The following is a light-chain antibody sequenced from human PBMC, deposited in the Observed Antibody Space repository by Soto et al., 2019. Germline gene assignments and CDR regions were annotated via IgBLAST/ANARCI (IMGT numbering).Light chain of an antibody. CDR3: QQYNSWPQT. CDR1: QSISSK. CDR2: GAS. Sequence: EIVMTQSPATLSLSPGESATLSCRASQSISSKLAWYQQKPGQAPRLLMYGASSRATGIPARFSGSGSGTDFTLTISSLQSEDFAVYYCQQYNSWPQTFGQGSKLEIK. J-gene: IGKJ2*01. V-gene: IGKV3-15*01.